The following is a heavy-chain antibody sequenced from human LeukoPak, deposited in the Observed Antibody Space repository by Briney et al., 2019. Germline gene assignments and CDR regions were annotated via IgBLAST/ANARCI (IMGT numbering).Heavy chain of an antibody. Sequence: ASVKVSCKASGYTFTGYYMHWVRQAPGQGLEWMGWINPNSGGTNYAQKFQGWVTMTRDMSISTAYMELSRLRSDDTAVYYCARENSSGWSGYFDYWGQGTLVTVSS. CDR2: INPNSGGT. CDR3: ARENSSGWSGYFDY. J-gene: IGHJ4*02. D-gene: IGHD6-19*01. V-gene: IGHV1-2*04. CDR1: GYTFTGYY.